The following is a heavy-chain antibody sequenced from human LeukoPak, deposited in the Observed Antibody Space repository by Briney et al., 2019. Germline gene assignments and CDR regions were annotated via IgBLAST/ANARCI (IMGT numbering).Heavy chain of an antibody. CDR2: IYYSGST. V-gene: IGHV4-59*08. CDR3: ATLTYCSGGSCFPKYFQH. D-gene: IGHD2-15*01. CDR1: GGSISSYY. J-gene: IGHJ1*01. Sequence: PSETLSLTCTVSGGSISSYYWSWLRQPPGKGLEWIGYIYYSGSTNLNPSLKSRVTISVDTSKNQFSLKLSSVTAADTAVYYCATLTYCSGGSCFPKYFQHWGQGTLVAVSS.